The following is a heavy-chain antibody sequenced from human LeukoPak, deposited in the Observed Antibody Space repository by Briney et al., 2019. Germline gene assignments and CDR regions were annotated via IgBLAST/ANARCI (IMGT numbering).Heavy chain of an antibody. V-gene: IGHV1-3*01. CDR2: INAGNGNT. D-gene: IGHD5-12*01. CDR3: ARDYSGYENYFDY. J-gene: IGHJ4*02. Sequence: ASVKVSCKASGYTFTSYAMHWVRQAPGQRLEWMGWINAGNGNTKYSQKFQGRVTITRDTSASIAYMELSSLRSEDTAVYYCARDYSGYENYFDYWGQGTLVTVSS. CDR1: GYTFTSYA.